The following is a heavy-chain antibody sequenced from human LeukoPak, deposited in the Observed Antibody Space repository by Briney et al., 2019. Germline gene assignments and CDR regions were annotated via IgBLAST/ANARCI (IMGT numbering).Heavy chain of an antibody. Sequence: ASVKVSCKASGYTFTSYGISWVRQAPGQGLEWMGWISAYSGNTNYAQKLQGRVTMTTDTSTSTAYMELRSLRSDDTAVYYCARRERLLYYYYGMDVWGQGTTVTVSS. CDR1: GYTFTSYG. V-gene: IGHV1-18*01. J-gene: IGHJ6*02. CDR3: ARRERLLYYYYGMDV. CDR2: ISAYSGNT. D-gene: IGHD1-26*01.